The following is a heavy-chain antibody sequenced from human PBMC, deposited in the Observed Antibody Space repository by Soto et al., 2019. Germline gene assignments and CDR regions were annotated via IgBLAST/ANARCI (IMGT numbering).Heavy chain of an antibody. D-gene: IGHD3-16*01. J-gene: IGHJ6*02. CDR1: VGSSSSYY. CDR3: ARDRGVNYYGMDV. CDR2: IYYSGST. Sequence: ETLSLTCTVPVGSSSSYYWSWIRQPPGKGLEWIGYIYYSGSTNYNPSLKSRVTISVDTSKNQFSLKLSSVTAADTAVYYCARDRGVNYYGMDVWGQGTTVTVSS. V-gene: IGHV4-59*01.